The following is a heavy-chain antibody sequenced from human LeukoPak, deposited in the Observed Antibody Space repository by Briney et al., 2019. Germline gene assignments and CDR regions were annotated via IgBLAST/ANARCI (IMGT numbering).Heavy chain of an antibody. V-gene: IGHV1-69*01. D-gene: IGHD3-22*01. CDR1: GGTFSDYA. J-gene: IGHJ4*02. CDR3: ARGGRNYYESSGYYFDY. CDR2: IVPIFSTP. Sequence: SVKVSCKASGGTFSDYAISWVRQAPGQGLEWMGGIVPIFSTPTYAQRFQGRVTIAADEFTSTAYMELSSLRSEDTAVYYCARGGRNYYESSGYYFDYWGQGTLVTVSS.